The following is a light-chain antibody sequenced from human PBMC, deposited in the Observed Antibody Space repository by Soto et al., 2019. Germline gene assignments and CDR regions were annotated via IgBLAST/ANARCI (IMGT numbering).Light chain of an antibody. CDR1: RGINSY. CDR3: QRYNSAPPFT. J-gene: IGKJ3*01. Sequence: DIQMTQSPSSLSASVGDRVTITCRASRGINSYLAWYQQKPGKVPKLLIYAASTLQSGVPSRFSGRGSGTDFTLTISSLQPEDVATYYCQRYNSAPPFTFGPGTKEDIK. CDR2: AAS. V-gene: IGKV1-27*01.